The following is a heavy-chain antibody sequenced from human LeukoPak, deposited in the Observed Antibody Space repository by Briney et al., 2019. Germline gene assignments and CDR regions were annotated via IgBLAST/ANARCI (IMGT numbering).Heavy chain of an antibody. J-gene: IGHJ4*02. Sequence: ASVKVSCKASGYTFSSYGISWVRQAPGQGLEWMGWISAYNGNTNYAQKLQGRVTMTTDTFTSTAYMELRSLRFDDTAVYYCARDDPIVGATMFFWGQGTLVTVSS. D-gene: IGHD1-26*01. V-gene: IGHV1-18*01. CDR3: ARDDPIVGATMFF. CDR2: ISAYNGNT. CDR1: GYTFSSYG.